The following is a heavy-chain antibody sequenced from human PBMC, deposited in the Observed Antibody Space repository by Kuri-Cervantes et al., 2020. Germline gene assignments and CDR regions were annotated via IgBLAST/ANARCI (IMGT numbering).Heavy chain of an antibody. D-gene: IGHD5-12*01. J-gene: IGHJ4*02. Sequence: GGSLRLSCAASGFTFSSYAMHWVRQAPGKGLEWVAVISYDGSNKYRADSVKGRFTISRDNSKNTLYLQMNSLRAEDTAVYYCASKGYSGYDPGVDYFDYWGQGTLVTVSS. CDR3: ASKGYSGYDPGVDYFDY. CDR1: GFTFSSYA. V-gene: IGHV3-30-3*01. CDR2: ISYDGSNK.